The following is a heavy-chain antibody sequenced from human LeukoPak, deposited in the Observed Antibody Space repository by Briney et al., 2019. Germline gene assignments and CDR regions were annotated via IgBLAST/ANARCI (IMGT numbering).Heavy chain of an antibody. V-gene: IGHV4-4*07. CDR3: AREPIEAAAPLDY. Sequence: SETLSLTCTVSGGSLSSYYWSWIRQPPGEGLEWIGRIYTIGSTNYNPSLKSRVTISVDKSKNQFSLKLSSVTAADTAVYFCAREPIEAAAPLDYWGQGTLVTVSS. CDR1: GGSLSSYY. J-gene: IGHJ4*02. CDR2: IYTIGST. D-gene: IGHD6-13*01.